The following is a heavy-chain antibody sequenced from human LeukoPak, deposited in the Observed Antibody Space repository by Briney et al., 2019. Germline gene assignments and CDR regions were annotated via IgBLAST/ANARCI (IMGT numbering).Heavy chain of an antibody. Sequence: ASVKVSCKASGYTFTSYYMHWVRQAPGQGLEWMGWINPNSGGTNYAQKFQGRVTMTRDTSISTAYMELSRLRSDDTAVYYCARYPHSSGFTDYWGQGTLVTVSS. CDR1: GYTFTSYY. V-gene: IGHV1-2*02. J-gene: IGHJ4*02. CDR2: INPNSGGT. CDR3: ARYPHSSGFTDY. D-gene: IGHD3-22*01.